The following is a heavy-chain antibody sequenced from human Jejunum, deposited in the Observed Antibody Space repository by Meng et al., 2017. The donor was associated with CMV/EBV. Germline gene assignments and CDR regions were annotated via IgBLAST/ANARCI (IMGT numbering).Heavy chain of an antibody. J-gene: IGHJ4*02. Sequence: SGIDSEFSVSKRNRTGVRQAPEGGLEWVSAIYSGNTTYYAKCVKSRFTNSRDNSKNTLNLQMSSLRAEDTAVYYGAKKYSGGFHYWGQGTLVTVSS. CDR2: IYSGNTT. D-gene: IGHD1-26*01. CDR1: EFSVSKRN. V-gene: IGHV3-53*01. CDR3: AKKYSGGFHY.